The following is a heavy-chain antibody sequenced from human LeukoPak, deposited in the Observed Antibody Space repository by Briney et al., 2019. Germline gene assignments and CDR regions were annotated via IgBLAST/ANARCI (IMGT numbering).Heavy chain of an antibody. CDR1: GFTFSSYW. V-gene: IGHV3-7*01. CDR2: IKQDGGEK. D-gene: IGHD1-26*01. J-gene: IGHJ4*02. CDR3: ARSPSSVSYSGKYDY. Sequence: GGSLGLSCAASGFTFSSYWMSWVRQAPGKGLEWVANIKQDGGEKNYVDSVKGRFTISRDNAKNSLYLQVNSLRAEDTAVYYCARSPSSVSYSGKYDYWGQGTLVTVSS.